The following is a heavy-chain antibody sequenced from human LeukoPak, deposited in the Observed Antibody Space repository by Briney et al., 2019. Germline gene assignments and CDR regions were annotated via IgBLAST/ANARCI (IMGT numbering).Heavy chain of an antibody. J-gene: IGHJ4*02. V-gene: IGHV4-30-2*01. D-gene: IGHD3-10*01. CDR2: IYHSGST. Sequence: SETLSLTCAVSGGSISSGGYSWSWIRQPPGKGLEWIGYIYHSGSTYYNPSLKSRVTISVDRSKNQFSLKLSSVTAADTAVYYCARGGGSGSYYYLDYWGQGTLVTVSS. CDR1: GGSISSGGYS. CDR3: ARGGGSGSYYYLDY.